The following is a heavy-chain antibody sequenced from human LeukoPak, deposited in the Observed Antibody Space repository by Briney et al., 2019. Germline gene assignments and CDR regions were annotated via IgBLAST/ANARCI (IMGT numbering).Heavy chain of an antibody. V-gene: IGHV3-73*01. D-gene: IGHD5-18*01. CDR3: TASALYVDTAMEIDY. CDR1: GFTFSGSA. CDR2: IRSKANSYAT. J-gene: IGHJ4*02. Sequence: PGGSLRLSCAASGFTFSGSAMHWVRQASGKGLEWVGRIRSKANSYATAYAASVKGRFTISRDDSKNTAYLQMNSLKTEDTAVYYCTASALYVDTAMEIDYWGQGTLVTVSS.